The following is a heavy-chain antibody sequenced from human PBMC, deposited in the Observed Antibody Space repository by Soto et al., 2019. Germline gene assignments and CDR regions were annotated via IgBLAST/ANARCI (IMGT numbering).Heavy chain of an antibody. D-gene: IGHD3-16*02. V-gene: IGHV1-2*04. CDR1: GYTFTGYY. Sequence: ASVKVSCKASGYTFTGYYMHWVRRAPGQGLEWMGWINPNSGGTNYAQKFQGWVTMTRDTSISTAYMELSRLRSDDTAVYYCARGHLGELSLTDYWGQGTLVTVSS. J-gene: IGHJ4*02. CDR2: INPNSGGT. CDR3: ARGHLGELSLTDY.